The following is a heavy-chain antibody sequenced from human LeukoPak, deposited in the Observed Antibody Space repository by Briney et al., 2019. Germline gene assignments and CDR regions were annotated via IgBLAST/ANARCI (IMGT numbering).Heavy chain of an antibody. Sequence: ASVKVSCKASGYTFTSYDINWVRQATGQGLKWMGWMNPNSGNTGYAQKFQGRVTMTRNTSISTAYMELSSLRSEDTAVYYCATGSPNYDFWSGYSGWFDPWGQGTLVTVSS. CDR1: GYTFTSYD. CDR3: ATGSPNYDFWSGYSGWFDP. CDR2: MNPNSGNT. D-gene: IGHD3-3*01. J-gene: IGHJ5*02. V-gene: IGHV1-8*01.